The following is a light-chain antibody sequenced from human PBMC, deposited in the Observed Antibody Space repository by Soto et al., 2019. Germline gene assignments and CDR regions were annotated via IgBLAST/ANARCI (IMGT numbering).Light chain of an antibody. CDR2: EVT. Sequence: QSALTQPPSASGSPGQSVTISCTGTSSDVGAFNYVSWYQQHPGKAPKLMIFEVTKRPSGVPDRFSGSKSGNTASLTVSGLQADDEAAYYCSSYAGSDNYVFGTGTKVTVL. V-gene: IGLV2-8*01. CDR1: SSDVGAFNY. J-gene: IGLJ1*01. CDR3: SSYAGSDNYV.